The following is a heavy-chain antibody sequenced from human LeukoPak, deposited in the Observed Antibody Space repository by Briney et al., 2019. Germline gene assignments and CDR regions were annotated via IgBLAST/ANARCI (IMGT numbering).Heavy chain of an antibody. CDR3: ASLTVTTGVEYYYMDV. CDR2: ISYDGSSK. D-gene: IGHD4-17*01. J-gene: IGHJ6*03. CDR1: GYTFTGYY. V-gene: IGHV3-30*04. Sequence: SCKASGYTFTGYYMHWVRQAPGKGLEWVAVISYDGSSKYYADSVKGRFTISRDNSKNTLYLQMNSLRAEDTAVYYCASLTVTTGVEYYYMDVWGKGTTVTVSS.